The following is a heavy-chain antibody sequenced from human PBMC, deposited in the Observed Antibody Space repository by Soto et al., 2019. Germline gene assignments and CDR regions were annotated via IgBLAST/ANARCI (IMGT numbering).Heavy chain of an antibody. CDR1: GFTFSGSA. J-gene: IGHJ5*02. CDR2: IRSKANSYAT. D-gene: IGHD3-22*01. V-gene: IGHV3-73*01. Sequence: GGSLRLSCEASGFTFSGSAMHWVRQASGKGLEWVGRIRSKANSYATAYAASVKGRFSISRDESKNSLYLQMNSLRDEDTAVYYCARDRSSGYPRPYERSGFGPWGQGTLVTVSS. CDR3: ARDRSSGYPRPYERSGFGP.